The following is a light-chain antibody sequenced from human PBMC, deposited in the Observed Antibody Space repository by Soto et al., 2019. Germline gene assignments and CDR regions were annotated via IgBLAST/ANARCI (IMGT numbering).Light chain of an antibody. CDR1: SSDVGAYNY. J-gene: IGLJ1*01. V-gene: IGLV2-8*01. CDR2: EVN. Sequence: QSVLTQPPYASGSPGQSVTISCTGTSSDVGAYNYVSWYQQHPGKAPQLMIYEVNKRPSGVPDRFSGSKSGNTASLTVSGLQAEDEADYYCNSYAGSNSFVFGSGTKVTVL. CDR3: NSYAGSNSFV.